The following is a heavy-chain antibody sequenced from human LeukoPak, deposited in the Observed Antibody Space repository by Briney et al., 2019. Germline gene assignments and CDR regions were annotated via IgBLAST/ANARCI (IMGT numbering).Heavy chain of an antibody. CDR3: ARDLSPVVRASPMGY. CDR2: ITYDGYYK. V-gene: IGHV3-30*04. D-gene: IGHD3-10*01. J-gene: IGHJ4*02. Sequence: GGSLRLSCAASGFTFSTYAMHWVRQAPGKGLEWVALITYDGYYKYYSDSVKGRFTISSDTSKNTLYLQMNSLRAEDTAVYYCARDLSPVVRASPMGYWGQGTLVTVSS. CDR1: GFTFSTYA.